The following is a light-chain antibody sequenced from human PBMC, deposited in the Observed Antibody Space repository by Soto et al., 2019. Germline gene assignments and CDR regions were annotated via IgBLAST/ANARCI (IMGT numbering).Light chain of an antibody. J-gene: IGLJ1*01. CDR2: EVS. V-gene: IGLV2-8*01. CDR3: SSYAGSTYV. CDR1: SSDVGGYNY. Sequence: LTQPPSASGSPGQSVTISCTGTSSDVGGYNYVSWYQQHPGKAPKLMIYEVSKRPSGVPDRFSGSKSGNTASLTVSGLQAEDEADYYCSSYAGSTYVFGTGTKVTVL.